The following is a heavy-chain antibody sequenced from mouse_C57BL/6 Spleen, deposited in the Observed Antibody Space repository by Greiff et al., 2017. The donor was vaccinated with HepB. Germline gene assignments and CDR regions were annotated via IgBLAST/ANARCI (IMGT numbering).Heavy chain of an antibody. Sequence: VKLQQSGAELMKPGASVKLSCKATGYTFTGYWIEWVKQRPGHGLEWIGEILPGSGSTNYNEKFKGKATFTADTSSNTAYMQLSSLTTEDSAIYYCTRSPIYDGYYVAMDYWGQGTSVTVSS. CDR3: TRSPIYDGYYVAMDY. CDR1: GYTFTGYW. V-gene: IGHV1-9*01. CDR2: ILPGSGST. D-gene: IGHD2-3*01. J-gene: IGHJ4*01.